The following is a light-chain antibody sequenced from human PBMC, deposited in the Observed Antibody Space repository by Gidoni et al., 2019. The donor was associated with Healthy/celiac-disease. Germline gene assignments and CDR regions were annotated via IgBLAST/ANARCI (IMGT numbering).Light chain of an antibody. CDR1: QSVSSN. J-gene: IGKJ5*01. CDR2: GSS. V-gene: IGKV3-15*01. CDR3: QQYNNWPLT. Sequence: EIVMTQSQATLSVSPGERTTLSCRASQSVSSNLAGYQQQPGQAPRLLIYGSSTRATGIPARFSGSGSGTEFTLTISSLQSEDFAVYYCQQYNNWPLTFGQGTRLEIK.